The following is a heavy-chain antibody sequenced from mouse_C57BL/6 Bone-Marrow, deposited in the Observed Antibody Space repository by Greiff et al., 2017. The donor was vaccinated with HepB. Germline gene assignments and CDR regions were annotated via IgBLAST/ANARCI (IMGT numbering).Heavy chain of an antibody. D-gene: IGHD2-4*01. V-gene: IGHV1-62-2*01. Sequence: VMLVESGAELVKPGASVKLSCKASGYTFTEYTIHWVKQRSGQGLEWIGWFYPGSGSIKYNEKFKDKATLTADKSSSTVYMELSRLTSEDSAVYFCARHAMITKAMDYWGQGTSVTVSS. J-gene: IGHJ4*01. CDR2: FYPGSGSI. CDR3: ARHAMITKAMDY. CDR1: GYTFTEYT.